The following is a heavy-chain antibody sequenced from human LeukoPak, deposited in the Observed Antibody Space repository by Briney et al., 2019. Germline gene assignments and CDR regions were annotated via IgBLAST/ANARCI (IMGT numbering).Heavy chain of an antibody. CDR2: INHSGST. V-gene: IGHV4-34*01. D-gene: IGHD3-22*01. CDR1: GGSFSDYY. Sequence: SETLSLTCAVYGGSFSDYYWSWIRQPPAKGLEWVGEINHSGSTNYNPSLKSRVTISVDTSKNQFSLKLSSVTAADTAVYYCARGRVVVTAYNWFDPWGQGTLVTVSS. J-gene: IGHJ5*02. CDR3: ARGRVVVTAYNWFDP.